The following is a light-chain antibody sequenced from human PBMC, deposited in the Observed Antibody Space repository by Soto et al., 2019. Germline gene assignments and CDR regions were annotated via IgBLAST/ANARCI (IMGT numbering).Light chain of an antibody. CDR2: SPS. Sequence: DIVMTQSPDSLAVSLGERATITCRSSQSVLYIPTNKNYVAWYQQKPGQPPKLLLYSPSTRESAVPDRFSGSGSGTYFTLTISSLQAEDVAFDYCQQYYSSPRLGFGGGTKVEIK. CDR3: QQYYSSPRLG. J-gene: IGKJ4*01. V-gene: IGKV4-1*01. CDR1: QSVLYIPTNKNY.